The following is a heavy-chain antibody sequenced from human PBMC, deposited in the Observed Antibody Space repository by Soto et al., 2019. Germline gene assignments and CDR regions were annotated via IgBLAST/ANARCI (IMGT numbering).Heavy chain of an antibody. D-gene: IGHD3-10*01. J-gene: IGHJ6*02. Sequence: PGGSLRLSCAASGFTFSNAWMSWVRQAPGKGLEWVGRIRSNTDGGKVDYAAPVKGRFTISRDDSKNMLYLQMNSLKTEDTAVYYCTTENPVWFGDLVFTAYGMEVWGQGTTVTVSS. CDR2: IRSNTDGGKV. CDR3: TTENPVWFGDLVFTAYGMEV. CDR1: GFTFSNAW. V-gene: IGHV3-15*01.